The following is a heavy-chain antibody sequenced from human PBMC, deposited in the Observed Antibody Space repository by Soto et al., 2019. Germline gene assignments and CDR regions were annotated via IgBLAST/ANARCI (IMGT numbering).Heavy chain of an antibody. CDR3: ARVFPDGWVEPGVVRGYLDT. CDR2: IIPIFGTT. V-gene: IGHV1-69*01. CDR1: ADSFSSYG. J-gene: IGHJ4*02. D-gene: IGHD3-3*01. Sequence: QVQLVQSGAEVKEPGSAVKVSCKAPADSFSSYGISWVRQAPGQGLEWMGGIIPIFGTTNDAEKFQGRVTITADESTNTAYMELSRLRSEDTALYYCARVFPDGWVEPGVVRGYLDTWGRGTLVTVSS.